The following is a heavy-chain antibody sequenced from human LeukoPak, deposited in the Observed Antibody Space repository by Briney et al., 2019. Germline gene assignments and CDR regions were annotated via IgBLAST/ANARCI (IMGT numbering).Heavy chain of an antibody. CDR1: GFTFSSHV. V-gene: IGHV3-23*01. Sequence: GGSLRLSCAASGFTFSSHVLSWVRQAPGKGLEWVSSLSGSGYNTYYADSVKGRFTISRDNSKNTVYLQMNSLRAEDTAVYYCAKDPYGTRYFDYWGQGTLVTVS. CDR2: LSGSGYNT. D-gene: IGHD2-2*01. CDR3: AKDPYGTRYFDY. J-gene: IGHJ4*02.